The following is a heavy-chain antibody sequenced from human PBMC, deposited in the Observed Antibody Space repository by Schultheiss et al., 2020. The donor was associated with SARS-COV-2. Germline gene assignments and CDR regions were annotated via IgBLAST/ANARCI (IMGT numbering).Heavy chain of an antibody. Sequence: SVKVSCKASGGTFSSYAISWVRQAPGQGLEWMGGIIPICGTANYAQKFQGRVTITADKSTSTAYMELSSLRSEDTAVYYCAVYCSSTSCYNRDYGMDVWGQGTTVTVSS. D-gene: IGHD2-2*02. CDR2: IIPICGTA. V-gene: IGHV1-69*06. CDR3: AVYCSSTSCYNRDYGMDV. J-gene: IGHJ6*02. CDR1: GGTFSSYA.